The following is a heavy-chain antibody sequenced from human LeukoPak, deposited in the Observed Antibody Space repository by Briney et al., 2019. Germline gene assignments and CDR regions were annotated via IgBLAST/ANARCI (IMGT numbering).Heavy chain of an antibody. D-gene: IGHD2-2*01. J-gene: IGHJ4*02. CDR2: IAAYGAGT. CDR1: GFTFSNYA. Sequence: GGSLRLSCEGSGFTFSNYAMTWVRQAPGKGLEWVSTIAAYGAGTYYADSVKGRFTFSRDNSKGTVYLEMHSLRAEDTAVYYCAKDRGYCSSTSCYASFDYWGQGTLVTVSS. CDR3: AKDRGYCSSTSCYASFDY. V-gene: IGHV3-23*01.